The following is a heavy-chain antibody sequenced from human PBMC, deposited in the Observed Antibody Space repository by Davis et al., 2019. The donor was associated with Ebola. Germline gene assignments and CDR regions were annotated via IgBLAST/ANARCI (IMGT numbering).Heavy chain of an antibody. V-gene: IGHV1-3*01. CDR3: ARVIQLWSLRLDY. J-gene: IGHJ4*02. Sequence: ASVKVSCKASGYTFTSYAMHWVRQAPGQRLEWMGWINAGNGNTKYSQKFQGRVTMTTDTSTSTAYMELRSLRSDDTAVYYCARVIQLWSLRLDYWGQGTLVTVSS. CDR2: INAGNGNT. D-gene: IGHD5-18*01. CDR1: GYTFTSYA.